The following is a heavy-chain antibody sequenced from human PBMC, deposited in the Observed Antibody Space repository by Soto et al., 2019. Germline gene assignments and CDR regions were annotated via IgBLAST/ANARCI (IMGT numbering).Heavy chain of an antibody. D-gene: IGHD6-13*01. CDR3: VRRHVSATGIDWFDP. J-gene: IGHJ5*02. CDR2: INAANGDT. V-gene: IGHV1-3*01. CDR1: GYTFTSYG. Sequence: ASVKVSCKASGYTFTSYGIHWVRQAPGQRLEWMGWINAANGDTKYSPKFQGRVTITGDTSASTAYMELSSLRSEDTAVYYCVRRHVSATGIDWFDPWGQRTLVTVSS.